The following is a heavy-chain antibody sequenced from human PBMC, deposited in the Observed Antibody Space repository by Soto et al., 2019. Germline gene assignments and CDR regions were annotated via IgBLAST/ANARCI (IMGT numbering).Heavy chain of an antibody. CDR3: VKDRRVTFVRGVVCLDY. V-gene: IGHV3-64D*06. D-gene: IGHD3-10*01. J-gene: IGHJ4*02. CDR2: ISSNGGST. Sequence: HKAPGKGLEYVSAISSNGGSTYCADSVKGRFTISRDNSKNTLYLHMCSLRAEDTAVYYCVKDRRVTFVRGVVCLDYWGLGTAVTVS.